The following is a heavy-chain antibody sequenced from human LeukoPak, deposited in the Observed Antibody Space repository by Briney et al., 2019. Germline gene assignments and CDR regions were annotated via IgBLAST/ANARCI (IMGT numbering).Heavy chain of an antibody. CDR3: IKDLRLDLHLDTFHM. V-gene: IGHV3-9*01. Sequence: GGSLRLSCAASGFTFDDYAMHWVRQPPGKGLEWVSSISWDSGSSVYAASVKGRFTISRDNAMNSLHLQMNSLTPEDTALYYCIKDLRLDLHLDTFHMWGQGTLVTVSS. J-gene: IGHJ3*02. CDR2: ISWDSGSS. CDR1: GFTFDDYA. D-gene: IGHD1-7*01.